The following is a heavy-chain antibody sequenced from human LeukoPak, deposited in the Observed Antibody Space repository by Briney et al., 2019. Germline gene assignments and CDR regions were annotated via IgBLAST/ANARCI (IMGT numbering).Heavy chain of an antibody. V-gene: IGHV1-2*06. J-gene: IGHJ5*02. D-gene: IGHD3-10*01. CDR2: INPNSGGT. Sequence: ASVKVSCKASGYTFTGYYMHWVRQAPGQGLEWMGRINPNSGGTNYAQKFQGRVTMTRDTSISTAYMELSRLRSEDTAVYYCARVRRSGELLDAGRYNWFDPWGQGTLVTVSS. CDR1: GYTFTGYY. CDR3: ARVRRSGELLDAGRYNWFDP.